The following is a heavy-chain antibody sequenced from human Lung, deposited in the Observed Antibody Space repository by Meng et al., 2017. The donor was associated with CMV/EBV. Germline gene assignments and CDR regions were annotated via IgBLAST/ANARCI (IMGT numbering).Heavy chain of an antibody. CDR3: ARERGKGDYSDYRLYYVMDF. CDR2: VSYSGRT. V-gene: IGHV4-39*07. J-gene: IGHJ6*02. CDR1: GTSISSSTYY. D-gene: IGHD4-17*01. Sequence: SETLSLTCTVSGTSISSSTYYWGWIRQPPGKGLVWIGSVSYSGRTYYNPTLKSRVTISVDTSKNQLSLKLSSVTAADTAVYYCARERGKGDYSDYRLYYVMDFWGQGXTVTVSS.